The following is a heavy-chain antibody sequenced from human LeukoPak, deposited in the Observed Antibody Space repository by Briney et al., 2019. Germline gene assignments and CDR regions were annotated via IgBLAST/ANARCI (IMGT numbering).Heavy chain of an antibody. Sequence: ASVKVSCKASGYTFTGYYMHWVRQAPGQGLEWMGWINPNSGGTNYAQKFQGRVTMTRDTSISTAYMELSRLKSDDTAVYYCARGLFKWDPSGVSDYWGQGTLVTVSS. CDR3: ARGLFKWDPSGVSDY. CDR2: INPNSGGT. CDR1: GYTFTGYY. D-gene: IGHD1-26*01. J-gene: IGHJ4*02. V-gene: IGHV1-2*02.